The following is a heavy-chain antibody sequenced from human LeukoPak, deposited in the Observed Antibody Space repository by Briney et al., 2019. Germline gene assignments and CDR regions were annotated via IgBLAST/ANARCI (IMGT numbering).Heavy chain of an antibody. CDR2: IYYSGST. CDR3: ARGGGSSFETDAFDI. J-gene: IGHJ3*02. CDR1: GGSFSGYY. D-gene: IGHD2-15*01. V-gene: IGHV4-59*08. Sequence: PSETLSLTCAVYGGSFSGYYWSWIRQPPGKGLEWIGYIYYSGSTNYNPSLKSRVTISVDTSKNQFSLKLSSVTAADTAVYYCARGGGSSFETDAFDIWGQGTMVTVSS.